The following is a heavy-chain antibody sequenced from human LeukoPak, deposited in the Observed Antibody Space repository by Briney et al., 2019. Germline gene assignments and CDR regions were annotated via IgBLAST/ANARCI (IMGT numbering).Heavy chain of an antibody. Sequence: GGSLRLSCAASGFTFSIYWMSWVRQAPGKGLEWVANIKQDGSEKYYVDSVKGRFTISRDNAKNSLYLQMNSLRAEDTTMYYCASLTSTSPGDYRGQGTLVTVSS. J-gene: IGHJ4*02. V-gene: IGHV3-7*01. CDR3: ASLTSTSPGDY. D-gene: IGHD2-2*01. CDR1: GFTFSIYW. CDR2: IKQDGSEK.